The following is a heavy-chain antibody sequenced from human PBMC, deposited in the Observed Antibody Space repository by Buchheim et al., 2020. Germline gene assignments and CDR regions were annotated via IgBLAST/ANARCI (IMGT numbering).Heavy chain of an antibody. CDR2: ISYDGTNR. J-gene: IGHJ4*02. V-gene: IGHV3-30-3*01. D-gene: IGHD3-10*01. CDR3: ARDRGPMVRGVRPILDN. Sequence: QVQLMESGGGVVQPGWSLRLSCVASGFTFSSYAMHWVRQAPGKGLEWVAVISYDGTNRDYADSVKGRFTISRDSSNTTLYLQMNSLRVEDTAVYFCARDRGPMVRGVRPILDNWGQG. CDR1: GFTFSSYA.